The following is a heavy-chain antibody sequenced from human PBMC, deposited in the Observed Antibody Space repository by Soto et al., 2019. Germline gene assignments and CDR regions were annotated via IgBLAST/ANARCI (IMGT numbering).Heavy chain of an antibody. D-gene: IGHD6-19*01. CDR2: IYYNGST. CDR1: GDSITSSGSY. J-gene: IGHJ6*02. CDR3: ARHGGTSGWYPRIYYSGMNV. V-gene: IGHV4-39*01. Sequence: QLQLQESGPGLVKPSETLSLTCTVSGDSITSSGSYWGWIRQPPGKGLEWIGSIYYNGSTYYNPSLKSRVTLSVDTSKNHLSLKLTSMTAADTAMYYCARHGGTSGWYPRIYYSGMNVWGQGTTVTVSS.